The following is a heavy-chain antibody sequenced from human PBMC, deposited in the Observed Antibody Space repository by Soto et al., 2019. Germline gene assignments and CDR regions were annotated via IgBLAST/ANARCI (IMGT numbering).Heavy chain of an antibody. CDR3: ARWDITIFAQSYYYGMDV. CDR1: GYTFTSYG. D-gene: IGHD3-3*01. V-gene: IGHV1-18*01. Sequence: GASVKVSCKASGYTFTSYGISWVRQAPGQGLEWMGWISAYNGNTNYAQKLQGRVTMTTDTSTSTAYMELRSLRSDDTAVYYCARWDITIFAQSYYYGMDVWGQGTTVTVSS. CDR2: ISAYNGNT. J-gene: IGHJ6*02.